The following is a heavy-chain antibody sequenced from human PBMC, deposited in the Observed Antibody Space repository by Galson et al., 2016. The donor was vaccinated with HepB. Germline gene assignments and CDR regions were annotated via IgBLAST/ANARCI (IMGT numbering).Heavy chain of an antibody. J-gene: IGHJ4*02. D-gene: IGHD6-19*01. CDR3: VAGQWLGY. Sequence: SVKVSCKVSGYTFTNYPMHWVRQAPGQRLEWMGWINAGNGNTKYSQNFQGRVTITGDTSASTAYVDLSSLRSEDTAVYYCVAGQWLGYWGQGTLVTVSS. CDR2: INAGNGNT. V-gene: IGHV1-3*01. CDR1: GYTFTNYP.